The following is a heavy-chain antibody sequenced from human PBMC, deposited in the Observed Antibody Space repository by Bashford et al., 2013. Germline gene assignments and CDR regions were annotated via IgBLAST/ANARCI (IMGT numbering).Heavy chain of an antibody. V-gene: IGHV5-51*01. Sequence: GESLKISCQTSGFTFINYYIAWVRQVPGKGLEWMGIIDPTDSGTRYSPSFQGQVIMSADKSISTAYLQWTSLKASDTAMYYCARHGSIGARINYFDLWGQGTLVTVSS. J-gene: IGHJ5*02. D-gene: IGHD6-6*01. CDR3: ARHGSIGARINYFDL. CDR1: GFTFINYY. CDR2: IDPTDSGT.